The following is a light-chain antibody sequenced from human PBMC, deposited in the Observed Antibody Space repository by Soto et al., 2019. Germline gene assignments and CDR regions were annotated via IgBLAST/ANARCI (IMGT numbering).Light chain of an antibody. J-gene: IGLJ1*01. CDR2: EVV. V-gene: IGLV2-8*01. CDR1: RDDIGAYEF. Sequence: QSALTQAPCASGSPGQSVTISCTGTRDDIGAYEFVSWYQHHPGKAPKLIIYEVVQRPSGVPDRFSGSKSGNTASLTVSGLQAADEADYYCKSYAGRNTYVFGTGTKV. CDR3: KSYAGRNTYV.